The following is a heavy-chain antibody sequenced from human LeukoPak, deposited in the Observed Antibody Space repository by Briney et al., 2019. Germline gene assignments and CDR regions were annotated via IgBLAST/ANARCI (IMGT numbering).Heavy chain of an antibody. V-gene: IGHV3-72*01. CDR3: ARRGVGDFNGGASPPSYH. J-gene: IGHJ5*02. CDR1: GLTFSDNY. CDR2: SRNRANSYTT. Sequence: GGSLRLFCAPPGLTFSDNYMDGVRQAPGKGLEWVGRSRNRANSYTTEYAASVRGRFTISRDDSKKSLYLQMNSLKTEDTAVYYCARRGVGDFNGGASPPSYHLGQGTLVTVSS. D-gene: IGHD2-8*02.